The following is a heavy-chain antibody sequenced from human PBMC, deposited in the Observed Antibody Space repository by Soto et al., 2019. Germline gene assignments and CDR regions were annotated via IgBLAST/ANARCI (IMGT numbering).Heavy chain of an antibody. CDR1: GFTFSNHY. D-gene: IGHD5-18*01. CDR2: ISGSGGST. V-gene: IGHV3-23*01. CDR3: AKVVYSYGYFYYGMDV. J-gene: IGHJ6*02. Sequence: GGSLRLSCAASGFTFSNHYMTWIRQAPGKGLEWVSAISGSGGSTYYADSVKGRFTISRDNSKNTLYLQMNSLRAEDTAVYYCAKVVYSYGYFYYGMDVWGQGTTVTVSS.